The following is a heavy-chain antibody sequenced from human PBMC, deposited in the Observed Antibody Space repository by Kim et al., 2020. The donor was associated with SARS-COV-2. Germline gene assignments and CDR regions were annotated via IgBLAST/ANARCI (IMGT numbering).Heavy chain of an antibody. CDR1: GGSFSGYY. CDR3: ARGSPGRIVVRGGDRAFD. D-gene: IGHD2-2*01. Sequence: SETLSLTCAVYGGSFSGYYWSWIRQPPGKGLEWIGEINHSGSTNYNPSLKSRVTISVDTSKNQFSLKLSSVTAADTAVYYCARGSPGRIVVRGGDRAFD. J-gene: IGHJ3*02. V-gene: IGHV4-34*01. CDR2: INHSGST.